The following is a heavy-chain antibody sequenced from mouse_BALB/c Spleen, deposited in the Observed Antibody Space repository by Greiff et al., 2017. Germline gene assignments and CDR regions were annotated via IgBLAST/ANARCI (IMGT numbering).Heavy chain of an antibody. CDR3: ARDYDYAMDY. J-gene: IGHJ4*01. CDR2: ISSGGGST. D-gene: IGHD2-4*01. Sequence: VQLKQSGGGLVQPGGSLKLSCAASGFAFSSYDMSWVRQTPEKRLEWVAYISSGGGSTYYPDTVKGRFTISRDNAKNTLYLQMSSLKSEDTAMYYCARDYDYAMDYWGQGTSVTVSS. V-gene: IGHV5-12-1*01. CDR1: GFAFSSYD.